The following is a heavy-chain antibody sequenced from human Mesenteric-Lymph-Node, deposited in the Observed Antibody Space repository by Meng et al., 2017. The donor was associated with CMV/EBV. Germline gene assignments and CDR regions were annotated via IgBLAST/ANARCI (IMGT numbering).Heavy chain of an antibody. Sequence: GGSLRLSCAASGFTFSDYYMSWIRQAPGKGLEWVSYISSSGSTIYYADSVKGRFTISRDNAKNSLYLQMNSLRAEDTALYYCAKDSDQREYYFDYWGQGTLVTVSS. CDR1: GFTFSDYY. D-gene: IGHD6-25*01. J-gene: IGHJ4*02. V-gene: IGHV3-11*01. CDR3: AKDSDQREYYFDY. CDR2: ISSSGSTI.